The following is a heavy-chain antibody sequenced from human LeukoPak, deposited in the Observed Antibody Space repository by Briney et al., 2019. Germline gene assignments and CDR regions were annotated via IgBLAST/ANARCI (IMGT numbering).Heavy chain of an antibody. J-gene: IGHJ4*02. CDR3: TTDLGTYYHGSQRLIPIDY. CDR1: GFTFTNAW. V-gene: IGHV3-15*01. Sequence: KSGGSLRLSCVDSGFTFTNAWMSWVRQAPGKGLEWIGRIKSKTDGETTNYAEPVRGRFTIPRDDSKSAVYLQMNSLKIEDTAVYYCTTDLGTYYHGSQRLIPIDYWGQGTLVTVSS. CDR2: IKSKTDGETT. D-gene: IGHD3-10*01.